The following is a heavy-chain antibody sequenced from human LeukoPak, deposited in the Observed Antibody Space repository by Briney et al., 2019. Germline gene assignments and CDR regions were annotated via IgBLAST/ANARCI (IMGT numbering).Heavy chain of an antibody. Sequence: GGSLRLSCAASGFPFSSYSMNWVRQAPGKGLEWVSYISTTSSTIYYADSVKGRFTISRDNAKNSLYLQMNSLRADDTAVYYCASTPTVTTALKGYYFDYWGQGTLVTVSS. CDR2: ISTTSSTI. J-gene: IGHJ4*02. CDR1: GFPFSSYS. D-gene: IGHD4-17*01. CDR3: ASTPTVTTALKGYYFDY. V-gene: IGHV3-48*01.